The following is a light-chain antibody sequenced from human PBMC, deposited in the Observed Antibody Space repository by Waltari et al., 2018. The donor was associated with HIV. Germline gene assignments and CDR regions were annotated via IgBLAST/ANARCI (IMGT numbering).Light chain of an antibody. CDR1: QSVSSRS. Sequence: EIVLTQSPGTLSLSPAHTPTLPCRASQSVSSRSLAWYQQRPGQAPKLLISGASSRATGIPDRFSGSGSGTDFTLTISRLEPEDFAVYYCQQYGTSPRTFGQGTKVEIK. CDR2: GAS. V-gene: IGKV3-20*01. CDR3: QQYGTSPRT. J-gene: IGKJ1*01.